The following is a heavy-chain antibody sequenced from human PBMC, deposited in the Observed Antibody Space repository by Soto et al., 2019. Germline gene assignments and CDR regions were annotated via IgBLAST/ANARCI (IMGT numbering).Heavy chain of an antibody. J-gene: IGHJ6*03. V-gene: IGHV3-73*01. CDR1: GSTFSGSA. CDR3: TATDYGDYYYYYYMDV. D-gene: IGHD4-17*01. CDR2: IRSKANSYAT. Sequence: GGSLRLSCAASGSTFSGSAMHWVRQASGKGLEWVGRIRSKANSYATAYAASVKGRFTISRDDSKNTAYLQMNSLKTEDTAVYYCTATDYGDYYYYYYMDVWGKGTTVTVSS.